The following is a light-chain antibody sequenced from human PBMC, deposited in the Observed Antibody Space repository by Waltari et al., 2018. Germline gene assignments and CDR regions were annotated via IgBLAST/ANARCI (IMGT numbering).Light chain of an antibody. Sequence: QSVLTQPPSASGPPGQRVTISCSGSLSNIYSNTVNWYRQLPGTAPKPLIYGDNQRPSGVPDRFSGSKSGTSASLAISGLQSADEADYYCAGWDDSLNGPVFGGGTKLTVL. CDR3: AGWDDSLNGPV. V-gene: IGLV1-44*01. CDR1: LSNIYSNT. J-gene: IGLJ3*02. CDR2: GDN.